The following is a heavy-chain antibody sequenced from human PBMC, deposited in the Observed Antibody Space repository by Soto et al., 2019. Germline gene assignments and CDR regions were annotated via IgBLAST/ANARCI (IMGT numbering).Heavy chain of an antibody. CDR2: INHLETT. D-gene: IGHD3-16*01. V-gene: IGHV4-30-2*01. CDR1: GASITFGGYS. J-gene: IGHJ4*02. CDR3: ARGGGSDSLGY. Sequence: SETLLLTCTVSGASITFGGYSWSWIRQTPGKGPEWIGYINHLETTFYNPSFESRLTLSIDRAKNQFSLKLHSTSAADRAVYFCARGGGSDSLGYWGQGILVTV.